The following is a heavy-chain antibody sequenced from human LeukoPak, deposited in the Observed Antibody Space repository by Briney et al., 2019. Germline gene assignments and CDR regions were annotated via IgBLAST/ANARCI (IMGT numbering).Heavy chain of an antibody. CDR1: GYTFTASY. J-gene: IGHJ4*02. CDR3: ARGPTSGSCYFDH. Sequence: ASVKVSCKASGYTFTASYLHWVRQAPGQGLEWMGMVNPTSGRTNYAQKFRGRVTMTRDTSTSTVYMELSSLRSEDTAVYYCARGPTSGSCYFDHWGLGTLVTVSS. D-gene: IGHD1-26*01. V-gene: IGHV1-46*01. CDR2: VNPTSGRT.